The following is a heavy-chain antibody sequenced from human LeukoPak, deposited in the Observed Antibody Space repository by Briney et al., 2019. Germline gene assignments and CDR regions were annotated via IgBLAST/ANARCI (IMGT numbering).Heavy chain of an antibody. CDR3: ARGATNMAYFDC. J-gene: IGHJ4*02. V-gene: IGHV3-48*02. Sequence: GGSVRLSCAASGCSFRSNSMDWVRQAPGKGLEWISYITTSSSTIHYADSVKGRFTISRDNAKNSLYLQMNSLRDEDTAVYYCARGATNMAYFDCWGQGTLVTVS. D-gene: IGHD2/OR15-2a*01. CDR2: ITTSSSTI. CDR1: GCSFRSNS.